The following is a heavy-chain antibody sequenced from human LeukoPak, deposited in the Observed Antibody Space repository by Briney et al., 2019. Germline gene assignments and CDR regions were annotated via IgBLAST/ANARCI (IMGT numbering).Heavy chain of an antibody. J-gene: IGHJ4*02. V-gene: IGHV6-1*01. CDR2: TYHRSRWNY. CDR1: GDSVSNDNAV. D-gene: IGHD5-24*01. CDR3: ARGKMATGFDR. Sequence: SQTLSLTCAISGDSVSNDNAVWNWIRQSPSRGLEWLGRTYHRSRWNYDYAVSVKGRMTINPDTSKNHFSLQLNSLAPEDTALYYCARGKMATGFDRWGQGTLVTVSS.